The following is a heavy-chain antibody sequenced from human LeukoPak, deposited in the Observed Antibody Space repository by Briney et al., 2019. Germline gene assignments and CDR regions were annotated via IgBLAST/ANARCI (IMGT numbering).Heavy chain of an antibody. Sequence: GASLKISCKGSGYSFTNYWIGWVRQMPGKGLEWMGIIYPGDSDTTYSPSFQGQVTISGDKSISTAYLQWSSLKASDTAMYYCARLLLWFGELSHFDYWGQGTLVTVSS. J-gene: IGHJ4*02. CDR1: GYSFTNYW. CDR2: IYPGDSDT. D-gene: IGHD3-10*01. CDR3: ARLLLWFGELSHFDY. V-gene: IGHV5-51*01.